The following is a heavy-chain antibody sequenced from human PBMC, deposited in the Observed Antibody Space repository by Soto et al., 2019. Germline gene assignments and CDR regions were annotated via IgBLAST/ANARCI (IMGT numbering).Heavy chain of an antibody. D-gene: IGHD2-2*03. Sequence: GASVKVSCKASGYTFTSYAMHWVRQAPGQRLEWMGWINAGNGNTKYSQKFQGRVTITRDTSASTAYMELSSLRSEDTAVYYCARALSLDIVVVPDDMDVWGQGTTVTVSS. V-gene: IGHV1-3*01. CDR1: GYTFTSYA. CDR2: INAGNGNT. CDR3: ARALSLDIVVVPDDMDV. J-gene: IGHJ6*02.